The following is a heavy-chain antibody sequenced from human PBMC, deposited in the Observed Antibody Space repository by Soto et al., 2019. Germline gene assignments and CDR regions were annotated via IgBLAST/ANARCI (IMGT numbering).Heavy chain of an antibody. CDR2: INAGNGNT. CDR1: GYTFTSYA. D-gene: IGHD2-21*02. V-gene: IGHV1-3*01. Sequence: ASVKVSCKASGYTFTSYAMHWVRQAPGQRLEWMGWINAGNGNTKYSQKFQGRVTITRDTSASTAYMELSSLRSEDTAVYYCAWAYCGGDCYTFDYWGQGTLVTVSS. J-gene: IGHJ4*02. CDR3: AWAYCGGDCYTFDY.